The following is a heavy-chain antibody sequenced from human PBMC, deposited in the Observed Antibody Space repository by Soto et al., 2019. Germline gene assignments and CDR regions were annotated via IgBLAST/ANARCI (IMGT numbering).Heavy chain of an antibody. Sequence: QITLKESGPTLVKPTQTLTLTCSISGFSLSTSGVRVGWIRQPPGKALEWLALIYWDDNKRYSPSMKSRLTIAKETPTNLILLTMSNLLPVDTATYYRAQPNRLRPFDPWGPGTLVTVSS. CDR1: GFSLSTSGVR. CDR3: AQPNRLRPFDP. CDR2: IYWDDNK. J-gene: IGHJ5*02. V-gene: IGHV2-5*02. D-gene: IGHD2-21*01.